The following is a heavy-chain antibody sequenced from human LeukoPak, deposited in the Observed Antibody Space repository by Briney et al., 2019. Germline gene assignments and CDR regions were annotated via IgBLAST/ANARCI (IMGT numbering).Heavy chain of an antibody. Sequence: PGGSLRLSCAASGFTVSSNYMSWVRQAPGKGLEWVSVIYSGGSTYYADSVKGRFTISRHNSKNTLYLQMNSLRAEDTAVYYCARDRIVVVPAATYYYYYGMDVWGQGTTVTVSS. CDR3: ARDRIVVVPAATYYYYYGMDV. V-gene: IGHV3-53*04. D-gene: IGHD2-2*01. CDR1: GFTVSSNY. CDR2: IYSGGST. J-gene: IGHJ6*02.